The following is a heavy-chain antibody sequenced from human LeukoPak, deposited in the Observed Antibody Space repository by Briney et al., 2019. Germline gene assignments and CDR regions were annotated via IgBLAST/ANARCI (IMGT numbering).Heavy chain of an antibody. CDR1: GYTFTTYG. CDR3: ARDWDYSVDY. J-gene: IGHJ4*02. CDR2: ISAYNGNT. Sequence: ASVTVSCKASGYTFTTYGITWVRQAPGQGLEWMGWISAYNGNTNYAQTLQGRVTITTDTSTSTAYMELRSLRSDDTAVYYCARDWDYSVDYWGQGTLVTVTS. V-gene: IGHV1-18*01. D-gene: IGHD1-7*01.